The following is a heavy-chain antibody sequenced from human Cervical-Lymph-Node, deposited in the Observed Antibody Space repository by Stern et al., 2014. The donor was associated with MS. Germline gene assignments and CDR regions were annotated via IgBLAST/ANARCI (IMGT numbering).Heavy chain of an antibody. CDR1: GYTFTGYY. V-gene: IGHV1-2*04. CDR2: INPNSGGT. J-gene: IGHJ4*02. D-gene: IGHD6-19*01. Sequence: VQLVESGAEVKKPGASVKVSCKASGYTFTGYYMHWVRQAPGQGLEWMGWINPNSGGTNYAQKFQGWVTVTRDTSISTSYMELSRLRSDDTAVYYCARASGIAVAGTDYWGQGTLVTVSS. CDR3: ARASGIAVAGTDY.